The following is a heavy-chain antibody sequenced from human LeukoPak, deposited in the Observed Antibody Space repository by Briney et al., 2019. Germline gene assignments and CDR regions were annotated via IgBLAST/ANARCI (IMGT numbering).Heavy chain of an antibody. V-gene: IGHV4-34*01. CDR1: GGSFSGYY. CDR2: INHSGST. CDR3: ARRATYNPMRLYNWFDP. J-gene: IGHJ5*02. D-gene: IGHD2-2*01. Sequence: SETLSLTCAVYGGSFSGYYWSWIRQPPGKGLEWIGEINHSGSTNYNPSLKSRVTISVDTSKNQFSLKLSSVTAADTAVYYCARRATYNPMRLYNWFDPWGQGTLVTVSA.